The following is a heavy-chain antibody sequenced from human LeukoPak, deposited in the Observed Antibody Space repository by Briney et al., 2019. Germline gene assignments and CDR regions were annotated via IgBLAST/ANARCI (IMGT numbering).Heavy chain of an antibody. CDR2: IIPIFGTA. CDR3: ARGGTVTTTYYYYMDV. CDR1: GGTFSSYA. J-gene: IGHJ6*03. V-gene: IGHV1-69*06. D-gene: IGHD4-17*01. Sequence: WASVKVSCKASGGTFSSYAISWVRQAPGQGLEWMGGIIPIFGTANYAQKFQGRVTITADKSTSTAYMELSSLRSEDTAVYYCARGGTVTTTYYYYMDVWGKGTTVTVSS.